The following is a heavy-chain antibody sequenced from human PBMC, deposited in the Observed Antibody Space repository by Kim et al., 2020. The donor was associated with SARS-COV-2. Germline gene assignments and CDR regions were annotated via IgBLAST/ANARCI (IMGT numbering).Heavy chain of an antibody. V-gene: IGHV4-34*01. CDR2: INHSGST. D-gene: IGHD2-15*01. CDR1: GGSFSGYY. CDR3: ARGVVVVVAATSGWFDP. J-gene: IGHJ5*02. Sequence: SETVSLTCAVYGGSFSGYYWSWIRQPPGKGLEWIGEINHSGSTNYNPSLKSRVTISVDTSKNQFSLKLSSVTAADTAVYYCARGVVVVVAATSGWFDPWGQGTLVTVSS.